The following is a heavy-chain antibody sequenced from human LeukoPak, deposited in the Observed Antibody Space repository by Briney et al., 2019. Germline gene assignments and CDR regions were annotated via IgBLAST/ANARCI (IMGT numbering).Heavy chain of an antibody. Sequence: SETLSLTCAAYGGSFSGYYWSWIRQPPGKGLEWIGEINHSGSTNYNPSLKSRVTISVDTSKNQSSLKLSSVTAADTAVYYCAKRRAGYSSGWYMKHDAFDIWGQGTMVTVSS. CDR2: INHSGST. CDR1: GGSFSGYY. J-gene: IGHJ3*02. V-gene: IGHV4-34*01. CDR3: AKRRAGYSSGWYMKHDAFDI. D-gene: IGHD6-19*01.